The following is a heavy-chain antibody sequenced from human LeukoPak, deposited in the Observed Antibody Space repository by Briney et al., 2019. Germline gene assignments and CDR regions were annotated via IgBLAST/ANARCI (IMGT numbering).Heavy chain of an antibody. Sequence: GGSLRLSCVASGFTFISYSMNWVRPAPPKGMEWVSSISSSSSYIYYADSVKGRFTISRDNAKNSLYLQMNSLRAEDTAVYYCAREFASGRWGQGTLVTVSS. J-gene: IGHJ4*02. CDR1: GFTFISYS. D-gene: IGHD3-10*01. CDR3: AREFASGR. V-gene: IGHV3-21*01. CDR2: ISSSSSYI.